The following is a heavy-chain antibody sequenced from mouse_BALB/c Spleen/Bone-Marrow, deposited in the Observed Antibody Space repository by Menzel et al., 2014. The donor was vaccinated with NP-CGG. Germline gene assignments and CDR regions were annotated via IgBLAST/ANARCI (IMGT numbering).Heavy chain of an antibody. CDR3: AIEGYYDY. J-gene: IGHJ2*01. CDR2: ISSGSSTI. Sequence: VQLQQSGGGLVQPGGSRKLSCAASGFTFSSFGMHWVRQAPEKGLEWVAYISSGSSTIYYAVTMKGRFTISRDNPKNTLFLQMANLRSEDTAMYYCAIEGYYDYWGQGTTLTVSS. D-gene: IGHD2-3*01. V-gene: IGHV5-17*02. CDR1: GFTFSSFG.